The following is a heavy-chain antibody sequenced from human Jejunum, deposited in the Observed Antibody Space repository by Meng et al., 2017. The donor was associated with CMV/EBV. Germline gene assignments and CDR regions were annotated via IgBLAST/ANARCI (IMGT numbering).Heavy chain of an antibody. J-gene: IGHJ4*02. V-gene: IGHV2-5*02. CDR3: AYSYCSTGTCYSFYY. CDR1: GFSLTSSGVG. D-gene: IGHD2-15*01. CDR2: IYGDDDK. Sequence: QITLKESGHTLVKPTQTLTLTCTFSGFSLTSSGVGVGWIRQPPGKALEWLALIYGDDDKRYSPSLNTRLTITKDTFKNQVVLRMTNMDPVDTATYYCAYSYCSTGTCYSFYYWGQGTLVTVSS.